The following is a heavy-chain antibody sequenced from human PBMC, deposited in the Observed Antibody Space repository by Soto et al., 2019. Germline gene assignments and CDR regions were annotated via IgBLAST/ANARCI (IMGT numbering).Heavy chain of an antibody. Sequence: QVQLVESGGGVVQPGKSLRLSCAGSGFTFSSYGMDWVRQAPGKGLEWVAVISYDGSNKYYADSVKGRFTISRDNSKNTLYLQMSSLRADDTAVYYCAKDRMRAGVSGYFDYWGQGTLVTVSS. CDR2: ISYDGSNK. CDR3: AKDRMRAGVSGYFDY. J-gene: IGHJ4*02. V-gene: IGHV3-30*18. CDR1: GFTFSSYG. D-gene: IGHD2-15*01.